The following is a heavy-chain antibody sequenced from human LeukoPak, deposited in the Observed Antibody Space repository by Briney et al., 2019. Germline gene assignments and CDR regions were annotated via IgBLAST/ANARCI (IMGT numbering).Heavy chain of an antibody. CDR3: ARDLRDYYGSGSYYFDY. J-gene: IGHJ4*02. D-gene: IGHD3-10*01. CDR2: IIPIFGTA. CDR1: GGTFSSYA. Sequence: ASVKVSCKASGGTFSSYAISWVRQAPGQGLEWMGGIIPIFGTANYAQKFQGRVTITADKSTSTAYMELSSLRSEDTAVYYCARDLRDYYGSGSYYFDYWGQGTLVTVSS. V-gene: IGHV1-69*06.